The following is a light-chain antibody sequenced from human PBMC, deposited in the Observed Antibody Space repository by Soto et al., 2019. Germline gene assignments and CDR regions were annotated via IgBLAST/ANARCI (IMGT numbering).Light chain of an antibody. CDR1: QSLLHSNGYNY. Sequence: DIVMTQSPLSLPVTPGEPASISCRSSQSLLHSNGYNYLDWYLQKPGQSPQLLIYLGSNRASGVPDRFRGSGSRTNFTLKISRVEAEDVGVYYCMQALQTTWTFGQGTKVEIK. J-gene: IGKJ1*01. CDR2: LGS. CDR3: MQALQTTWT. V-gene: IGKV2-28*01.